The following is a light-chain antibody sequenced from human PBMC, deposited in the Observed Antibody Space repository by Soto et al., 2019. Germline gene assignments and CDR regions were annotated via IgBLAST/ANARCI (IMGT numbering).Light chain of an antibody. V-gene: IGKV3D-15*01. CDR2: GVS. Sequence: ESVLTQSPGTLYLSPGERATLSCRASQSVTNNQFAWFRQKPGQAPRLLIWGVSNRATGIPDRISGSGSGTEFTLTISSLQSEDLAVYYCQQYNNWPPTFGRGTRLEI. J-gene: IGKJ5*01. CDR3: QQYNNWPPT. CDR1: QSVTNN.